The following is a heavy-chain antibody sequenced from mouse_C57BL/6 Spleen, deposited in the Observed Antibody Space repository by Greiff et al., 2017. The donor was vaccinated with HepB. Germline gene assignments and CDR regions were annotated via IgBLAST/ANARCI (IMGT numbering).Heavy chain of an antibody. D-gene: IGHD2-2*01. J-gene: IGHJ2*01. CDR1: GYTFTSYW. Sequence: QVQLKQPGAELVKPGASVKLSCKASGYTFTSYWMQWVKQRPGQGLEWIGEIDPADSYTNYNQKFKGKATLTVDTSSSTAYMQLSSLTSEDSAVYYCARPHGYDGGVDYWGQGTTLTVSS. CDR2: IDPADSYT. CDR3: ARPHGYDGGVDY. V-gene: IGHV1-50*01.